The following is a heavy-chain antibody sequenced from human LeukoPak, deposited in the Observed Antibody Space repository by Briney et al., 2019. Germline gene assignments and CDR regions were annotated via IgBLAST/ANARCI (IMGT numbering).Heavy chain of an antibody. CDR2: IRWNSDSI. V-gene: IGHV3-9*01. CDR3: VKDLGVTTAAIGY. Sequence: GRSLRLSCTASGFTFNVYAMHWVRHAPGKGLEWVSGIRWNSDSIGYGDSVRGRFTISRQNAKNSLYLHVNRLRVGDTALYYCVKDLGVTTAAIGYWGQGTLVTVSS. J-gene: IGHJ4*02. CDR1: GFTFNVYA. D-gene: IGHD2-2*01.